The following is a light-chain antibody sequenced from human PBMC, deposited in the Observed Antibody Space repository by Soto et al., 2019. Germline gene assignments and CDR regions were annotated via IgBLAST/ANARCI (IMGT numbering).Light chain of an antibody. CDR3: SSYTSSSTLHYV. Sequence: QSALTQPASVSGSPGQSITISCTGTSSDVGGYNYVSWYQQHPGKAPKLMIYDVSNRPSGVSNRFSGSKSDNTASLTISGLQAADEADYYCSSYTSSSTLHYVFGTGTKLTVL. CDR2: DVS. V-gene: IGLV2-14*01. J-gene: IGLJ1*01. CDR1: SSDVGGYNY.